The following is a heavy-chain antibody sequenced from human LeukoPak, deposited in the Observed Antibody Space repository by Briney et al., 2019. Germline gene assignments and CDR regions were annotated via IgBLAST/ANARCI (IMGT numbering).Heavy chain of an antibody. CDR1: GFPFSSYN. CDR2: ISSSSSYM. J-gene: IGHJ4*02. D-gene: IGHD3-10*01. Sequence: GSLRLSCAASGFPFSSYNMNWVRQAPGKGLEWVSSISSSSSYMYYADSVKGRFTISRDNAKNSLYLQMNSLRAENTAVYYCARDPSGGDYWGQGTLVTVSS. CDR3: ARDPSGGDY. V-gene: IGHV3-21*01.